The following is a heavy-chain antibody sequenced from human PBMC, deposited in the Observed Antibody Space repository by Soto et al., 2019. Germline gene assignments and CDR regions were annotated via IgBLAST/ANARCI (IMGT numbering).Heavy chain of an antibody. CDR3: ARGGYDILTGYYPNWFDP. CDR2: ISAYNGNT. J-gene: IGHJ5*02. D-gene: IGHD3-9*01. CDR1: GYTFTSYG. V-gene: IGHV1-18*04. Sequence: GASVKVSFTASGYTFTSYGISWVRQAPGQGLEWMGWISAYNGNTNYAQKLQGGVTMTTDTSTSTAYMELRSLRSDDTAVYYCARGGYDILTGYYPNWFDPWGQGTLVTVSS.